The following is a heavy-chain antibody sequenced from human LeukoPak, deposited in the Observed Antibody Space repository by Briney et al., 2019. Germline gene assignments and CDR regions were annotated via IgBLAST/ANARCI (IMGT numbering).Heavy chain of an antibody. CDR1: GGSLSSYY. CDR2: IYSGGST. D-gene: IGHD5-24*01. Sequence: ETLSLTCTVSGGSLSSYYWSWVRQAPGKGLEWVSVIYSGGSTYYADSVKGRFTISRDNSKNTLYLQMNSLRAEDTAVYYCARVLEVEDYWGQGTLVTVSS. J-gene: IGHJ4*02. CDR3: ARVLEVEDY. V-gene: IGHV3-66*01.